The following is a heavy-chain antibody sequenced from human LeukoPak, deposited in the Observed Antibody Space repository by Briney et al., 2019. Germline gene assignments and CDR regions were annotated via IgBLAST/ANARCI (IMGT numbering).Heavy chain of an antibody. CDR3: ARDSSGWSRGFDP. CDR1: GYTFTGYY. D-gene: IGHD6-19*01. CDR2: INPNSGGT. Sequence: ASVKVSCKASGYTFTGYYMHWVRQAPGQGLEWMGWINPNSGGTDYAQKFQGRVTMTGDTSISTAYMELSRLRSDDTAVYYCARDSSGWSRGFDPWGQGTLVTVSS. J-gene: IGHJ5*02. V-gene: IGHV1-2*02.